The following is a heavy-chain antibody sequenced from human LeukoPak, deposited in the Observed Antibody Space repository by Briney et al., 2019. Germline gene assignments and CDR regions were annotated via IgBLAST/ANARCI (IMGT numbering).Heavy chain of an antibody. CDR1: GFTFSSYE. V-gene: IGHV3-48*03. J-gene: IGHJ4*02. Sequence: GGSLRLSCAASGFTFSSYEMNWGRQAPGMGLEWVSYISSSGSTIYYADSVKGRFTISRDNAKNSLYLQMNSLRAEDTAVYYCASLVVMGHYFDYWGQGTLVTVSS. D-gene: IGHD2-15*01. CDR2: ISSSGSTI. CDR3: ASLVVMGHYFDY.